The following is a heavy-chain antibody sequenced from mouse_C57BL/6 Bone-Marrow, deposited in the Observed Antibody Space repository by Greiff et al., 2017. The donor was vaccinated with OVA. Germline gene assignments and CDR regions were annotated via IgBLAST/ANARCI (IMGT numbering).Heavy chain of an antibody. D-gene: IGHD1-1*01. V-gene: IGHV1-81*01. Sequence: QVQLQQSGAELARPGASVKLSCKASGYTFTSYGISWVKQRPGQGLEWIGEIYTRSGTTYYNEKFKGKATLTADKSTSTAYMELRSLTSEDSAVYFSARVITTVVATGAMDYWGQGTSVTVSS. J-gene: IGHJ4*01. CDR2: IYTRSGTT. CDR3: ARVITTVVATGAMDY. CDR1: GYTFTSYG.